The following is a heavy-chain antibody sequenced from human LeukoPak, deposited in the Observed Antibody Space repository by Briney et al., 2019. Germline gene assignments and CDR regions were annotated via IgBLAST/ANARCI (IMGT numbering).Heavy chain of an antibody. CDR3: AGADCSSTSCYELDY. D-gene: IGHD2-2*01. V-gene: IGHV3-11*04. J-gene: IGHJ4*02. CDR2: ISSSDTTI. CDR1: GFTFSDYY. Sequence: GGSLRLSCAGSGFTFSDYYMSWIRQAPGKGLEWVSYISSSDTTIYYADSVKGRFTISRDNAQNSLYLQMNTLRADDTAVYYCAGADCSSTSCYELDYWGQGTLVTVSS.